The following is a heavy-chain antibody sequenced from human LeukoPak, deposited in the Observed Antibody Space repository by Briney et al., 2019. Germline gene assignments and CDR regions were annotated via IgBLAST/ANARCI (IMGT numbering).Heavy chain of an antibody. Sequence: PGGSLRLSCAASGFTFSSYGMHWVRQAPGKGLEWVAFIRYDGSNKYYADSVKGRFTISRDNSKNTLYLQMNSLRAEDTAVYYCAKDRSNWNDALVISWFDPWGQGTLVTVSS. CDR3: AKDRSNWNDALVISWFDP. D-gene: IGHD1-1*01. CDR2: IRYDGSNK. J-gene: IGHJ5*02. V-gene: IGHV3-30*02. CDR1: GFTFSSYG.